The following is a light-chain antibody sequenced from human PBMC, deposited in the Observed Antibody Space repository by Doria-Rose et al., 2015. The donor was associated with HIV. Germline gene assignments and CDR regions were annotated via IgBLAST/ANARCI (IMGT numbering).Light chain of an antibody. CDR3: HQCGTSWT. Sequence: EIVMTQSPGTLSLSPGERATLSCRASQSFSSTYLAWYQQKPGQAPSLLIYDGSTRATGIADRFSASGSGTDFTLTINRLEPEDFALYYCHQCGTSWTFGQGTKVEI. CDR2: DGS. J-gene: IGKJ1*01. V-gene: IGKV3-20*01. CDR1: QSFSSTY.